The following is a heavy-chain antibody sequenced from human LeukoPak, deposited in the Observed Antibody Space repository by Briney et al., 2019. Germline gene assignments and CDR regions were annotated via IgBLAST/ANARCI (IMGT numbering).Heavy chain of an antibody. CDR2: INPNSGGT. CDR3: ARVLSLPIAAAVSNWFDP. D-gene: IGHD6-13*01. CDR1: GYTFTGYY. Sequence: ASVKVSCKASGYTFTGYYMHWVRQPPGQGLEWMGWINPNSGGTNYAQKFQGRVTMTRDTSNSTAYMELSRLRSDDTAVYYCARVLSLPIAAAVSNWFDPWGQGTLVTVSS. J-gene: IGHJ5*02. V-gene: IGHV1-2*02.